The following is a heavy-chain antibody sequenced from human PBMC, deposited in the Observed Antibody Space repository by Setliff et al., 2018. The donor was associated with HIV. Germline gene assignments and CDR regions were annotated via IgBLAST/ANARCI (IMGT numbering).Heavy chain of an antibody. J-gene: IGHJ6*04. V-gene: IGHV4-34*01. Sequence: SETLSLTCAVSGESFTDYYWSWIRQSPGKGLEWIGEINHSGGTNYNPSLKSRVTISVDTTKNQFSLKVKSVTAADTAVYFCVKRGIAVAGRWANGTMVTVSS. CDR1: GESFTDYY. D-gene: IGHD6-19*01. CDR2: INHSGGT. CDR3: VKRGIAVAGR.